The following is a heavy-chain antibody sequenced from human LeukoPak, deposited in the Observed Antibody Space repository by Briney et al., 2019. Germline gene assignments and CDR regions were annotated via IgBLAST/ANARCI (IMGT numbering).Heavy chain of an antibody. J-gene: IGHJ3*02. V-gene: IGHV3-21*01. Sequence: NPGGSLRLSCAASGFTFSSYSMNWVRQAPGKGLEWVSSISSSSSYIYYADSVKGRFTISRDNAKNSLYLQMNSLRAEDTAVYYCARDESGFYDAFDIWGQGTMVTVSS. CDR3: ARDESGFYDAFDI. D-gene: IGHD2/OR15-2a*01. CDR2: ISSSSSYI. CDR1: GFTFSSYS.